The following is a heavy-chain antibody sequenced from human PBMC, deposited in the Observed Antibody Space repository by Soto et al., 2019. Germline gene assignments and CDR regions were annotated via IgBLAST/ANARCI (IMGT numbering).Heavy chain of an antibody. D-gene: IGHD1-26*01. CDR2: ISGSGFKK. V-gene: IGHV3-23*01. CDR1: GFIFENFG. CDR3: AKNQGVELVPLATVDWFDP. J-gene: IGHJ5*02. Sequence: GGSLRLSCAASGFIFENFGMSWVRQAPGKGLEWISSISGSGFKKYYADSVKGRFTISRDNSKSTVYLELNNLSAEDTAVYHCAKNQGVELVPLATVDWFDPWGQGSMVTVSA.